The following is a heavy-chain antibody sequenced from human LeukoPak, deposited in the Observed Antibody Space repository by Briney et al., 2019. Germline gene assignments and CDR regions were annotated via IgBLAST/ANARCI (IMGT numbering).Heavy chain of an antibody. CDR2: ISPGGNTI. D-gene: IGHD6-19*01. CDR1: GFTFSDYH. J-gene: IGHJ4*02. Sequence: GASLRLSCAASGFTFSDYHMNWIRQAPGKGLEWVSYISPGGNTIYFADSVDGRFTLSRDSARNSLSLQMNSLTAEDTAVYYCAAGRDIAVAGPGGYFDYWGRGTLVTVSS. CDR3: AAGRDIAVAGPGGYFDY. V-gene: IGHV3-11*01.